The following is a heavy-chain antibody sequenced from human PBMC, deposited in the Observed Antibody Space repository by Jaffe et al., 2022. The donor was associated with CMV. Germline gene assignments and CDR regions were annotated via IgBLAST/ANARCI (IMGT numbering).Heavy chain of an antibody. V-gene: IGHV1-18*01. J-gene: IGHJ6*02. Sequence: QVQLVQSGAEVKKPGASVKVSCKASGYTFTSYGISWVRQAPGQGLEWMGWISAYNGNTNYAQKLQGRVTMTTDTSTSTAYMELRSLRSDDTAVYYCARDPNTYHTYYDFWSGYYNFSDYYGMDVWGQGTTVTVSS. D-gene: IGHD3-3*01. CDR2: ISAYNGNT. CDR3: ARDPNTYHTYYDFWSGYYNFSDYYGMDV. CDR1: GYTFTSYG.